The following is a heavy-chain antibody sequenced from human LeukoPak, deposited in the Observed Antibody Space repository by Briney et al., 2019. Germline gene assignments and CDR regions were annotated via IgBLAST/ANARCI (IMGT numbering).Heavy chain of an antibody. D-gene: IGHD6-13*01. Sequence: ASVKVSCQASRYTFTKYFTHWVRQAPGQGLEWMGIINPTGGSTNYAQKFQGRVTMTSDTSTSTVYMELSSLRSEDTAVYYCAKSGYSSSYSIHLTNWFDPWGQGTLVTVSS. J-gene: IGHJ5*02. CDR1: RYTFTKYF. CDR2: INPTGGST. V-gene: IGHV1-46*01. CDR3: AKSGYSSSYSIHLTNWFDP.